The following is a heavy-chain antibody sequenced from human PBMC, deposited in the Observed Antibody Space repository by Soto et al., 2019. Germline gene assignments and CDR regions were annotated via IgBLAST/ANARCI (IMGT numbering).Heavy chain of an antibody. D-gene: IGHD6-19*01. V-gene: IGHV3-30-3*01. J-gene: IGHJ6*02. CDR1: GFTFSSYA. CDR2: ISYDGSNK. CDR3: ARDRRIAVAALSYGMDV. Sequence: PGGSLRLSXAASGFTFSSYAMHWVRQAPGKGLEWVAVISYDGSNKYYADSVKGRFTISRDNSKNTLYLQMNSLRAEDTAVYYCARDRRIAVAALSYGMDVWGQGTTVTVSS.